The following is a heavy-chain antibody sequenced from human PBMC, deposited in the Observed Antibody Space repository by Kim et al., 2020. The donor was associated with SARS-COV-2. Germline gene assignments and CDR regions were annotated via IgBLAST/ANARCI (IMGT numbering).Heavy chain of an antibody. CDR1: GFTFSSYW. CDR3: ARDCQTENSSSGIENYYYYGMDV. Sequence: GGSLRLSCAASGFTFSSYWMSWVRQAPGKGLEWVANIKQDGSEKYYVDSVKGRFTISRDNAKNSLYLQMNSLRAEDTAVYYCARDCQTENSSSGIENYYYYGMDVWGQGTTVTVSS. CDR2: IKQDGSEK. D-gene: IGHD6-6*01. V-gene: IGHV3-7*03. J-gene: IGHJ6*02.